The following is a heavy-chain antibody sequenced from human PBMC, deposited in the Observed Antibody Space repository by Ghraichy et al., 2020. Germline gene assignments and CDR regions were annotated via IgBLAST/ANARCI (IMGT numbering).Heavy chain of an antibody. V-gene: IGHV6-1*01. CDR1: GDSVSSNSAA. J-gene: IGHJ3*02. CDR2: TYYRFKWYN. Sequence: SQTLSLTCAISGDSVSSNSAAWNWIRQSPSRGLEWLGRTYYRFKWYNDYAVSVKSRITINPDTSKNQFSLQLNSVTPEDTAVYYCARAGVYPKNQKSHDYGGNLFDAFDIWGQGTMVTVSS. CDR3: ARAGVYPKNQKSHDYGGNLFDAFDI. D-gene: IGHD4-23*01.